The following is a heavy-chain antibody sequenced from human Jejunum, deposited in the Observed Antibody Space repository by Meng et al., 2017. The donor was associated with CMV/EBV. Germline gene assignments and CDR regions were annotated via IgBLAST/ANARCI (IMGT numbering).Heavy chain of an antibody. D-gene: IGHD2-8*01. CDR2: ISTGGRTI. J-gene: IGHJ6*02. V-gene: IGHV3-48*03. CDR3: ARDRYCHNGICYAFPPPYYYGMDV. Sequence: NWVRQAPGKGLEWVAYISTGGRTIYYADSVKGRLTISRDDAKNSLYLQMNSLRVEDTAVYYCARDRYCHNGICYAFPPPYYYGMDVWGQGTRVTISS.